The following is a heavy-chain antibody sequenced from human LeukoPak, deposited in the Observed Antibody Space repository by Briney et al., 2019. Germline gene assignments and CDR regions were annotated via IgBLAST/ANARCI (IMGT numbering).Heavy chain of an antibody. CDR1: GFTFSSFA. V-gene: IGHV3-64D*09. Sequence: GGSLRLSCSASGFTFSSFAMHWVRQAPGKGLEYVAAISRNGGSTYYADSVKGRFTISRDNSKSTLYLQMSSLRAEDTAVYLCVKDLRSDFMGVLSRYLSYWGQGTLLTVSS. CDR3: VKDLRSDFMGVLSRYLSY. J-gene: IGHJ4*02. D-gene: IGHD2/OR15-2a*01. CDR2: ISRNGGST.